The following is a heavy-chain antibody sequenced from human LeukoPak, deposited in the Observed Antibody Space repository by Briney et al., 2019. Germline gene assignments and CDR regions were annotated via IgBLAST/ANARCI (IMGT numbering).Heavy chain of an antibody. CDR1: GFTFSSDS. V-gene: IGHV3-48*01. D-gene: IGHD2-15*01. Sequence: GGSLRLSCAASGFTFSSDSLSWVRQAPGKGLEWVAYMSNTGTIIYHADSVKGRFIISRDNGKRSVYLQMNSLRLDDTAIYYCVRRSADWGQGTLVTVSA. CDR3: VRRSAD. J-gene: IGHJ4*02. CDR2: MSNTGTII.